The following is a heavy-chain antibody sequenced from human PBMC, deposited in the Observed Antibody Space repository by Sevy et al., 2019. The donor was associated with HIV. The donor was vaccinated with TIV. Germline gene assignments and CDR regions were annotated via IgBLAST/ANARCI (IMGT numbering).Heavy chain of an antibody. CDR3: ATLGPNNGMHV. J-gene: IGHJ6*02. CDR1: GSSFNIYG. CDR2: IWSDGINK. V-gene: IGHV3-33*01. Sequence: GGSLRLSCAASGSSFNIYGMHWVRQAPGKGPGWVSVIWSDGINKYYADSVKGRFTISRENSRNTLYLQMNGLGAEDTAVYYCATLGPNNGMHVWGQGTTVTVSS. D-gene: IGHD7-27*01.